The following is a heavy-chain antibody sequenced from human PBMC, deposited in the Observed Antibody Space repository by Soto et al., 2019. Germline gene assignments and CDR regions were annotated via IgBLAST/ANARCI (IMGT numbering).Heavy chain of an antibody. V-gene: IGHV3-15*01. CDR3: TTGVRGDTAMVTRLNYYYYYMDV. D-gene: IGHD5-18*01. J-gene: IGHJ6*03. CDR1: GFTFSNAW. Sequence: GGSLRLSCAASGFTFSNAWMSWVRQAPGKGLEWVGRIKSKTDGGTTGYAAPVKGRFTISRDDSKNTLYLQMNSLKTEDTAVYYCTTGVRGDTAMVTRLNYYYYYMDVWGKGTTVTVSS. CDR2: IKSKTDGGTT.